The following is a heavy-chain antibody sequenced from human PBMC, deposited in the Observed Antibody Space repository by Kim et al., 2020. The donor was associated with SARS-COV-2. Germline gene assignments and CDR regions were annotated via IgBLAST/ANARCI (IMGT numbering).Heavy chain of an antibody. V-gene: IGHV3-23*01. CDR2: ISGSGGST. Sequence: GGSLRLSCAASGFTFSSYAMSWVRQAPGKGLEWVSAISGSGGSTYYADSVKGRFTISRDNSKNTLYLQMNSLRAEDTAVYYCAKQSGGHYYGSGSYYTSYYYYYYGMDVWGQGTTVTVSS. D-gene: IGHD3-10*01. CDR3: AKQSGGHYYGSGSYYTSYYYYYYGMDV. CDR1: GFTFSSYA. J-gene: IGHJ6*02.